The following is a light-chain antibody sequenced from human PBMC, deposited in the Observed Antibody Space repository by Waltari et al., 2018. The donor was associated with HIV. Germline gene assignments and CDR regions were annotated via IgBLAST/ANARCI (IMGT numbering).Light chain of an antibody. J-gene: IGLJ3*02. V-gene: IGLV4-69*01. CDR1: SGHITYA. CDR3: QSWGAGGV. Sequence: VLTQSPSASASLGDSVKLTCTLDSGHITYAIAWHQHRPEKGPRFLMKINKHGSPYKGDGIPDRFSGSVAGAERFLISSRVESDDEADYYCQSWGAGGVFGGGTKLTVL. CDR2: INKHGSP.